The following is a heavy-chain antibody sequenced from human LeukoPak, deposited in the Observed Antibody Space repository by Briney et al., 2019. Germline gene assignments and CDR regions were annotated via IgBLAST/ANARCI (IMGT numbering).Heavy chain of an antibody. CDR2: IYTSGTT. CDR1: GGSMSSDY. Sequence: PSETLSLTCTVSGGSMSSDYWTWIRQPAGKGLEWIGRIYTSGTTNYNPSLKSRVTMSVDTSKNQFSLKVTSVTAADTALYYCARERDYFDPWGQGTLVTVSS. J-gene: IGHJ5*02. D-gene: IGHD4-11*01. V-gene: IGHV4-4*07. CDR3: ARERDYFDP.